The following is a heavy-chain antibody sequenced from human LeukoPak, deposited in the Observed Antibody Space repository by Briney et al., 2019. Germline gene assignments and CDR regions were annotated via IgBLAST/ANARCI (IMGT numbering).Heavy chain of an antibody. CDR2: ISYDGSNK. J-gene: IGHJ6*02. CDR3: AKDYYGGKTHYYYYYGMDV. CDR1: GFTFSSYG. V-gene: IGHV3-30*18. D-gene: IGHD4-23*01. Sequence: PGGSLRLSCAASGFTFSSYGMHWVRQAPGKGLEWVAVISYDGSNKYYADSVKGRFTISRDNSKNTLYLQMNSLRAEDTAVYYCAKDYYGGKTHYYYYYGMDVWGQGTTVTASS.